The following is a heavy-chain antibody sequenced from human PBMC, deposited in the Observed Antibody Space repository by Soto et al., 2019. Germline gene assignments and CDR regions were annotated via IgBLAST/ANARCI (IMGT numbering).Heavy chain of an antibody. J-gene: IGHJ4*02. CDR3: GTSLWFGTKPES. Sequence: QVQLQQWGAGLLKPSETLSLTCAVYGGSFSGYYWTWFRQPPGKGLEWIGESSPSGTTKYIPSLQSRVTISADTSKNQFSLKGTSVTAADTDVYYGGTSLWFGTKPESWGQGALVTVSS. CDR1: GGSFSGYY. CDR2: SSPSGTT. D-gene: IGHD3-10*01. V-gene: IGHV4-34*01.